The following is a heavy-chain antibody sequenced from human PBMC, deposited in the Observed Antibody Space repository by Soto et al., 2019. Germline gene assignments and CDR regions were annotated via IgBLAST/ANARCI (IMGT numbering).Heavy chain of an antibody. CDR3: ANDARQPMTLGFDY. J-gene: IGHJ4*02. CDR2: ISGSGGST. Sequence: GGSLRLSCAASGFTFSSYAMSWFRQAPGKGLEWVSAISGSGGSTYYADSVKGRFTISRDNSKNTLYLQMNSLRAEDTAVYYCANDARQPMTLGFDYWGQRTLVTVSS. CDR1: GFTFSSYA. V-gene: IGHV3-23*01. D-gene: IGHD3-22*01.